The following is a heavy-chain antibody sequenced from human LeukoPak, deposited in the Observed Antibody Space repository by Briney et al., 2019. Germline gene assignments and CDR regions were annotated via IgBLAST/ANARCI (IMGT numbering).Heavy chain of an antibody. CDR1: GFTVSSNY. CDR2: IYSGGST. Sequence: GGSLRLSCAASGFTVSSNYMSWVRQARGKGLEWVSVIYSGGSTYYADSVKGRFTISRDNSKNTLYLQMNSLRAEDTAVYYCARVGSSGWLDYWGQGTLVTVSS. J-gene: IGHJ4*02. CDR3: ARVGSSGWLDY. D-gene: IGHD6-19*01. V-gene: IGHV3-66*01.